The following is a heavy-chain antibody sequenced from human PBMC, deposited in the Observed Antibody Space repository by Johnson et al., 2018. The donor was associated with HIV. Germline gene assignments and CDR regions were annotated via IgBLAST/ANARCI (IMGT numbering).Heavy chain of an antibody. CDR2: INWNGGST. D-gene: IGHD2-15*01. CDR3: AGGRIGAFDI. V-gene: IGHV3-20*04. CDR1: GFTFSTYT. J-gene: IGHJ3*02. Sequence: VQLLESGGGVVQPGRSLRLSCAASGFTFSTYTMHWVRQAPGKGLEWVSGINWNGGSTGYADSVKGRFTISRDNAKNSLYLQMNSLRAEDTALYYCAGGRIGAFDIWGQGTMVTVSS.